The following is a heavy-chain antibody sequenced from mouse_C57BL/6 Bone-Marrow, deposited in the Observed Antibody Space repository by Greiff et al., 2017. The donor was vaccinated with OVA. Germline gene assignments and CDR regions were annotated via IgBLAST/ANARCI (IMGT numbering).Heavy chain of an antibody. Sequence: VQLKESGPGLVKPSQSLSLTCPVTGYSITSGYYWNWIRQFPGNKLEWMGYISYDGSNNYNPSLKNRISITRDTSKNQFFLKLNSVTTEDTATYYCARENWEWYFDVWGTGTTVTVSS. V-gene: IGHV3-6*01. CDR2: ISYDGSN. CDR3: ARENWEWYFDV. J-gene: IGHJ1*03. D-gene: IGHD4-1*01. CDR1: GYSITSGYY.